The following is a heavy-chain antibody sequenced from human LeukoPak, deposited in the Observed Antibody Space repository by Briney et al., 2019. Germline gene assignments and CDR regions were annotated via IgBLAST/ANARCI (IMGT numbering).Heavy chain of an antibody. V-gene: IGHV3-30*04. CDR2: ISHDGSDK. J-gene: IGHJ3*02. CDR1: GFTLKIYP. Sequence: PGGSLRLFCAASGFTLKIYPMHWVRQAPGKGLEWLSVISHDGSDKNNADSVKGRFIISRDNSKNTVYLQLNSLRPEDTAMYYCAREGVQTTVDAFDIWGLGTMVIVSS. D-gene: IGHD4-17*01. CDR3: AREGVQTTVDAFDI.